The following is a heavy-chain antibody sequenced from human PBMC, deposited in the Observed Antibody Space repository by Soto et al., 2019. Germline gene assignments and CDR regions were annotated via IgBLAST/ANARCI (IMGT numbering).Heavy chain of an antibody. Sequence: QITLKESGPPLVRPTQTLTLTCTFSGFSLSSTAVGVGWIRQAPGQAPEWLALMYWNDDNHYSPPLKSRLTLTKDTSKNQVVLTMTNVDPVDTATYYCAHGSGWLFDHWGQGTLVIVTS. CDR3: AHGSGWLFDH. J-gene: IGHJ4*02. CDR1: GFSLSSTAVG. CDR2: MYWNDDN. V-gene: IGHV2-5*01. D-gene: IGHD3-22*01.